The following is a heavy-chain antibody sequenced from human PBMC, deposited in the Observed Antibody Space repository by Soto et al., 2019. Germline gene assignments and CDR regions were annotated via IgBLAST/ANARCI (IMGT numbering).Heavy chain of an antibody. Sequence: QVQLQESGPGLVKPSQTLSLTCTVSGGSISSGGYYWSWIRQHPGKGLEWIGYIYYSGSTYYNPSSKSRVTISVDTAKNPFALKLSSVTAADTAVYYGARVATMVRGVIIGYGMDVWGQGTTVTVSS. D-gene: IGHD3-10*01. J-gene: IGHJ6*02. CDR2: IYYSGST. V-gene: IGHV4-31*03. CDR1: GGSISSGGYY. CDR3: ARVATMVRGVIIGYGMDV.